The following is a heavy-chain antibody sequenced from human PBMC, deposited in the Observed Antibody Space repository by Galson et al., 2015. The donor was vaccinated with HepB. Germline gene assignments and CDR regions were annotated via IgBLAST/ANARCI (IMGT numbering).Heavy chain of an antibody. CDR2: ISYDGSNK. Sequence: LRLSCAASGFTFSSYAMHWVRQAPGKGLEWVAVISYDGSNKYYADSVKGRFTISRDNSKNTLYLQMNSLRAEDTAVYYCARDYHSSSWFNWFDPWGQGTLVTVSS. V-gene: IGHV3-30-3*01. J-gene: IGHJ5*02. D-gene: IGHD6-13*01. CDR3: ARDYHSSSWFNWFDP. CDR1: GFTFSSYA.